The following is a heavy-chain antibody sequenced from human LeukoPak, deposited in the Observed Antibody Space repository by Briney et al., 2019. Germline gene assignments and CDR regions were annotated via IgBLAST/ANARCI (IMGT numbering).Heavy chain of an antibody. CDR3: ANGVREKITMALSPFGY. CDR2: ISYDGSNK. D-gene: IGHD3-10*01. CDR1: GFTFSSYG. Sequence: GGSLRLSCAASGFTFSSYGMHWVRQAPGKGLEWVAVISYDGSNKYYADSVKGRFTISRDNSKNTLYLQMNSLRAEDTAVYYCANGVREKITMALSPFGYWGQGTLVTVSS. J-gene: IGHJ4*02. V-gene: IGHV3-30*18.